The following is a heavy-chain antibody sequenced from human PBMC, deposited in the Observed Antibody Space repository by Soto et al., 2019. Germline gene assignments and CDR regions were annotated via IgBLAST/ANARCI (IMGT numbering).Heavy chain of an antibody. CDR3: ARVTFGGVLTPNIWYFDL. Sequence: QVQLVESGGGVVQPGRSLRLSCAASGFTFSSYGMHWVRQAPGKGLEWVAVIWYDGSNKYYADSVKGRFTIFRDNSKNTLYLQMNSLRAEDTAVYYCARVTFGGVLTPNIWYFDLWGRGTLVTVSS. D-gene: IGHD3-16*01. J-gene: IGHJ2*01. CDR2: IWYDGSNK. V-gene: IGHV3-33*01. CDR1: GFTFSSYG.